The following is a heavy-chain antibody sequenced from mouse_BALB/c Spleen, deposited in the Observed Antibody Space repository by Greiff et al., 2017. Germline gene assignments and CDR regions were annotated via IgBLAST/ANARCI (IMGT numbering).Heavy chain of an antibody. V-gene: IGHV1S29*02. CDR3: AMSSGYLGGAMDY. D-gene: IGHD3-1*01. CDR2: IYPYNGGT. J-gene: IGHJ4*01. CDR1: GFTFTDYN. Sequence: EVQLQQSGPELVKPGASVKISCKASGFTFTDYNMHWVQQSHGKSLEWIGYIYPYNGGTGYNQKFKSKATLTVDNSSSTAYMELRSLTSEDSAVYYCAMSSGYLGGAMDYWGQGTSGTVSS.